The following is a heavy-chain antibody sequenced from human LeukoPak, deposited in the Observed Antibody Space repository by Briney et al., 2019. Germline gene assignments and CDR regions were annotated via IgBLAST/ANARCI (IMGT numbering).Heavy chain of an antibody. Sequence: SETLSLTCTVSGGSISSSSYYWGWIRQPPGKGLEWIGSIHYSGSNYYNSSLKSRVTISVDTSKNQFSLKLSSVTAADTAVYYCARHGYSSSWYLGSGFGYWGQGTLVTVSS. V-gene: IGHV4-39*01. CDR1: GGSISSSSYY. D-gene: IGHD6-13*01. J-gene: IGHJ4*02. CDR3: ARHGYSSSWYLGSGFGY. CDR2: IHYSGSN.